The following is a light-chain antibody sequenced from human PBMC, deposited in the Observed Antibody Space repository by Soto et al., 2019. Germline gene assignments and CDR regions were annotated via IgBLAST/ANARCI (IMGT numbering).Light chain of an antibody. Sequence: DIVMTQSPLSLPVTPGEPAPISCRSSQSLLHSNGYNYLDWYLQKPGQSPQLLIYLGSNRASGVPDMFSGSGSGTDFTLKISRVEAEDVGVYYCMQALQTSITFGQGTRLEIK. V-gene: IGKV2-28*01. J-gene: IGKJ5*01. CDR1: QSLLHSNGYNY. CDR2: LGS. CDR3: MQALQTSIT.